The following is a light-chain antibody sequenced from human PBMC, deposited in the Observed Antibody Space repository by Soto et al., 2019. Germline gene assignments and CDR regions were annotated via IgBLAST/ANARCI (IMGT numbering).Light chain of an antibody. CDR1: QSVRTY. Sequence: EIVLTQSPVTLSLSPGERATLSCRASQSVRTYLAWYQVKPGQAPRLLIYGASSRATGIPDRFSGSGSGTDFTLTISRLEPEDSAVYYCQQYGSSGTFGQGTKVDIK. J-gene: IGKJ1*01. CDR3: QQYGSSGT. V-gene: IGKV3-20*01. CDR2: GAS.